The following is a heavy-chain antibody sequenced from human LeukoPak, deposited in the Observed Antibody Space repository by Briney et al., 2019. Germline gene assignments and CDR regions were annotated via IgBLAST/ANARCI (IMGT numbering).Heavy chain of an antibody. J-gene: IGHJ4*02. D-gene: IGHD1-14*01. CDR2: MKPDGSES. V-gene: IGHV3-7*01. Sequence: GGSLRLSCAVSGFTFSSYAMNWVRQAPGKGLEWVASMKPDGSESWYVDSVKGRFTISRDNSKNLLYLQLTSLRAEDTALYYCARDRGRNSFDYWGQGTLVSVSS. CDR3: ARDRGRNSFDY. CDR1: GFTFSSYA.